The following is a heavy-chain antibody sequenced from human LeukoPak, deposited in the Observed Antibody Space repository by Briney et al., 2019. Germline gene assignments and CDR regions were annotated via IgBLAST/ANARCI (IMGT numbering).Heavy chain of an antibody. CDR3: ARDRDYAFDY. J-gene: IGHJ4*02. CDR2: INTISGTI. CDR1: GFTFSSYG. Sequence: GGSLRLSCAASGFTFSSYGMHWVRQAPGKGLEWISYINTISGTIVYADSVKGRFTISSDNAKNSLYLQMNSLTDEDTAVYYCARDRDYAFDYWGQGSLVTVSS. D-gene: IGHD4-17*01. V-gene: IGHV3-48*02.